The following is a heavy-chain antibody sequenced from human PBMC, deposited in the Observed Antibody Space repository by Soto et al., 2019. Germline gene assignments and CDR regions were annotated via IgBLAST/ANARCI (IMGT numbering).Heavy chain of an antibody. D-gene: IGHD4-17*01. Sequence: SETLSLTCAVYGGSFSGYYWSWIRQPPGKGLEWIGEINHSGSTNYNPSLKSRVTISVDTSKNQSALKLSSVTAADTAVYYCARYSTVTCWFDPWGQGTLVNVSS. CDR1: GGSFSGYY. J-gene: IGHJ5*02. CDR2: INHSGST. CDR3: ARYSTVTCWFDP. V-gene: IGHV4-34*01.